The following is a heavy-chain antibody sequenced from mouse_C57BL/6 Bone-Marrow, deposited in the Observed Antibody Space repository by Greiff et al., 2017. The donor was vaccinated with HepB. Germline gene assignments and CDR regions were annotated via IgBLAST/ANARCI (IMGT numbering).Heavy chain of an antibody. CDR1: GYAFTNYL. Sequence: QVQLQQSGAELVRPGPSVKVSCKASGYAFTNYLLEWVKQRPGQGLEGIGVINPGSGGTNYNEKLKGKATLTADKSSSTAYMQLSSLTSEDSAVYFCARSPYSNYDYYAMDYWGQGTSVTVSS. V-gene: IGHV1-54*01. CDR2: INPGSGGT. CDR3: ARSPYSNYDYYAMDY. D-gene: IGHD2-5*01. J-gene: IGHJ4*01.